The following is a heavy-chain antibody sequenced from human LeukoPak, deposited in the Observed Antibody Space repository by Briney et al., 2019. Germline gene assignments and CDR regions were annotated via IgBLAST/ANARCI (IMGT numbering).Heavy chain of an antibody. D-gene: IGHD7-27*01. CDR3: ARELGQRFDY. Sequence: GRSLRLSCAASGFTFSSYAMHWVRQAPGKGLEWVAVISYDGSNKYYADSVKGRFTISRDNSKNTLYVQVNSLRAGDTAVYYCARELGQRFDYWGQGTLVTVSS. CDR2: ISYDGSNK. J-gene: IGHJ4*02. V-gene: IGHV3-30-3*01. CDR1: GFTFSSYA.